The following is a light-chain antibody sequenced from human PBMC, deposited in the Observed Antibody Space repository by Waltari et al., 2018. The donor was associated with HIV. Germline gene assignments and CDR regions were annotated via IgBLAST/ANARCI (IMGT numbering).Light chain of an antibody. CDR3: QSYDKSLSGSV. J-gene: IGLJ2*01. CDR2: DDI. V-gene: IGLV1-40*01. Sequence: QSVPTQPPSVSAAPGQRVSISSTANNSNLGAGYHVHWYQQLTGTTPKFSISDDISRPSGVPDRVAVSRSGASASLAITGLQAEDEADYYCQSYDKSLSGSVFGGGTKLIVL. CDR1: NSNLGAGYH.